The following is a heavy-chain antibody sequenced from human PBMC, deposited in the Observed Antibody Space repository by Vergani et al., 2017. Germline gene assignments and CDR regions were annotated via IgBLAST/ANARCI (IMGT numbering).Heavy chain of an antibody. D-gene: IGHD3-22*01. CDR2: ISYSGST. Sequence: QLQLQESGPGLVKPSETLSLTCTVSGGSISSSSYYWGWIRQPPGKGLEWIGSISYSGSTYYNPSLKGLVTISVDTSKNQFSLKLSSVTAADTAVYYCARQDSSGYYYSVDYWGQGTLVTVSS. J-gene: IGHJ4*02. V-gene: IGHV4-39*01. CDR1: GGSISSSSYY. CDR3: ARQDSSGYYYSVDY.